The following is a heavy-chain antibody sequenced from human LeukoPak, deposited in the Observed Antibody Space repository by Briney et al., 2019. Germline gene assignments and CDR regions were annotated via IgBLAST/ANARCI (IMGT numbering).Heavy chain of an antibody. CDR2: FDPEDGET. D-gene: IGHD3-3*01. V-gene: IGHV1-24*01. CDR1: GGTFSSYA. Sequence: GSSVKVSCKASGGTFSSYAISWVRQAPGKGLEWMGGFDPEDGETIYAQKFQGRVTMTEDTSTDTAYMELSSLRSEDTAVYYCATVTRVNYWGQGTLVTVSS. J-gene: IGHJ4*02. CDR3: ATVTRVNY.